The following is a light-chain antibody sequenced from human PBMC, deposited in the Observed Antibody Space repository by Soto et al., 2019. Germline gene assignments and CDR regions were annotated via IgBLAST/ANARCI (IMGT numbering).Light chain of an antibody. CDR3: LQNNRYPWT. CDR2: GAS. Sequence: DIPLTHSQSSLSASLLDRIPIXYRASQGINNYLAWFQQRPGKVPQRLIYGASSLQSGVPSRFSGSGSGTEFTLTISSLQPEDSATYYCLQNNRYPWTFGQGTKVDIK. CDR1: QGINNY. J-gene: IGKJ1*01. V-gene: IGKV1-17*03.